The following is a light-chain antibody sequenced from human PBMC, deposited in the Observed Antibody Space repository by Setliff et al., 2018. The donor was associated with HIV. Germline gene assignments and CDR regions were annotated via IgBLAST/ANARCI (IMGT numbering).Light chain of an antibody. CDR2: EVW. J-gene: IGLJ1*01. CDR3: SSYAITNTLP. V-gene: IGLV2-14*01. Sequence: QSALTQPASVSGSPGQSITISCTGTSRDVGGYNYVSWYQQHPGKAPKLIIYEVWNRPSGVSNRFSGSKSGNTASLTISGLQAEDEADYYCSSYAITNTLPFGTGTKSPS. CDR1: SRDVGGYNY.